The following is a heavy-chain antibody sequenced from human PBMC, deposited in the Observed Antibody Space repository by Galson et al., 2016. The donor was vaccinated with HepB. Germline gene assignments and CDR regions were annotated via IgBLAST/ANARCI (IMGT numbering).Heavy chain of an antibody. V-gene: IGHV4-30-4*01. J-gene: IGHJ5*02. CDR3: ARSNPPHYIGL. CDR1: GDSGDAIGSGDYY. D-gene: IGHD3-10*01. CDR2: IFYTGAT. Sequence: TLSLTCTVSGDSGDAIGSGDYYWTWIRQPPGKGLEWIGHIFYTGATSYNPSLKSRLTISLARSMNQFSLRLKSVTAADTAMYYCARSNPPHYIGLWGQGLLVTVSS.